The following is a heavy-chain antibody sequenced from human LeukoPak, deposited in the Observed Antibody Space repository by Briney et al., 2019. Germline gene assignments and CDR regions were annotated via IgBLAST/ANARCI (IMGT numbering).Heavy chain of an antibody. D-gene: IGHD2/OR15-2a*01. CDR3: VRQGVPGLLYFDS. V-gene: IGHV5-51*01. J-gene: IGHJ4*02. CDR2: VYPGDSDT. Sequence: GESLKISCRGSGYSFASYWIGWVRQMPGQGLEWTAIVYPGDSDTRYSPSLRGQVTISADKSTSTAYLQWSSLKASDSAMYYCVRQGVPGLLYFDSWGQGTLVTVSS. CDR1: GYSFASYW.